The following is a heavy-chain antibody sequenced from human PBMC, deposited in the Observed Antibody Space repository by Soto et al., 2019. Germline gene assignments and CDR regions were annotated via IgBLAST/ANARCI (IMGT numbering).Heavy chain of an antibody. CDR1: GFTFSSYG. V-gene: IGHV3-33*01. CDR2: IWYDVSNK. CDR3: ARVDTRGWVYYYYYGMDV. D-gene: IGHD5-18*01. Sequence: QVQLVESGGGVVQPGRSLRLSCAASGFTFSSYGMHWVRQAPGKGLEWVAVIWYDVSNKYYADSVKGRFTISRDNSKNTLYLQMNSLRAEVTAVYYCARVDTRGWVYYYYYGMDVWGQGPTVTVSS. J-gene: IGHJ6*02.